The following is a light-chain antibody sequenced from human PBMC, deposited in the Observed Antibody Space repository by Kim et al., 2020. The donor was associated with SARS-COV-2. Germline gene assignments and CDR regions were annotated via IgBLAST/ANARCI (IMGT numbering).Light chain of an antibody. CDR3: QQYDSAPQT. V-gene: IGKV1-27*01. J-gene: IGKJ1*01. CDR1: HDINTY. Sequence: DIQMTQSPSSLSASVGDRVTITCRASHDINTYLAWFQQRPGNAPKLLIHAASILQSGVPARFSGSGSGTDFTLTISVLQPEDASTYYCQQYDSAPQTFGQGTKVDI. CDR2: AAS.